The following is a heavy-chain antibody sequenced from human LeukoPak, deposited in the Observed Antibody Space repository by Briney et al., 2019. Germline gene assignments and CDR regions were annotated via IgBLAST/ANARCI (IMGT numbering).Heavy chain of an antibody. D-gene: IGHD3-22*01. J-gene: IGHJ4*02. CDR3: ARDYYDSSGYD. CDR2: INHSGST. Sequence: SETLSLTCAVYGGSFSGYYWSWIRQPPGKGLEWIGEINHSGSTNYNPSLKSRVTISVDTSKNQFSLKLSSVTAADMAVYYCARDYYDSSGYDWGQGTLVTVSS. V-gene: IGHV4-34*01. CDR1: GGSFSGYY.